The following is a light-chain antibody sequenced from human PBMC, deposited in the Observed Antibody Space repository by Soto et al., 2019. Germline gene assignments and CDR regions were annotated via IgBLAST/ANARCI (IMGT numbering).Light chain of an antibody. J-gene: IGLJ3*02. CDR1: SSDVGDYNY. V-gene: IGLV2-11*01. Sequence: QSALTQPRSVSGSPGQSVTISCTGTSSDVGDYNYVSWYQQHPGKAPKLLIYAVNMRPSGVPDRFSGSKSGNTASLTISGLQAEDEADYTCRSYGGSYTWVFGSGTKLTVL. CDR3: RSYGGSYTWV. CDR2: AVN.